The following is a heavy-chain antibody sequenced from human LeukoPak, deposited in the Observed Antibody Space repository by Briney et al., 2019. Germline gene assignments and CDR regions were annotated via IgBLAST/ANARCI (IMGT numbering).Heavy chain of an antibody. J-gene: IGHJ5*02. CDR1: GYSFTGYY. D-gene: IGHD3-10*01. V-gene: IGHV1-2*02. CDR2: INPDSGDT. CDR3: TRDLLGGSGTFDP. Sequence: ASVKVSCKASGYSFTGYYLHWVRQAPGQGLEWMGWINPDSGDTNYLQKFQGRVTMTRDTSISTACMELSRLRSDDTAVYYCTRDLLGGSGTFDPWGQGTLVTVSS.